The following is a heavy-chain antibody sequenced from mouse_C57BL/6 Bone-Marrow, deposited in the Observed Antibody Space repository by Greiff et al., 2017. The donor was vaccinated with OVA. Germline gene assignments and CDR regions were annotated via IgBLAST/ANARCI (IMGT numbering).Heavy chain of an antibody. J-gene: IGHJ3*02. CDR1: GYTFTSYW. CDR3: ARIPIDGY. V-gene: IGHV1-50*01. Sequence: QVQLQQPGAELVKPGASVKLSCKASGYTFTSYWMQWVKQRPGQGLEWIGEIDPSDSYTNYNQKFKGKATLTVDTSSSTAYMQLSSLTSEDAAVYYCARIPIDGYYGQGTLVTVSA. CDR2: IDPSDSYT.